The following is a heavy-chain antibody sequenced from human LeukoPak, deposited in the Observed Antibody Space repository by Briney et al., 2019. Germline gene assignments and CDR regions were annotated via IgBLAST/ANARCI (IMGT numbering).Heavy chain of an antibody. CDR3: ARGGARHYYDSSGYSYFDY. Sequence: GASVKVSCKASGYTFTSYYMHWVRQDPGQGLEWMGIINPSGGSTSYAQKFQGRVTMTRDTSTSTVYMELSSLRSEDTAVYYCARGGARHYYDSSGYSYFDYWGQGTLVTVSS. D-gene: IGHD3-22*01. J-gene: IGHJ4*02. V-gene: IGHV1-46*01. CDR2: INPSGGST. CDR1: GYTFTSYY.